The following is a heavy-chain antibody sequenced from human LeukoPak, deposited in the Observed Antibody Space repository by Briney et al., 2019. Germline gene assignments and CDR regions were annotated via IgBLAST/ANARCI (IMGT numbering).Heavy chain of an antibody. CDR3: ARDFEAHDLRPIGY. D-gene: IGHD3-3*01. V-gene: IGHV3-30*01. CDR1: GFTFSSYA. CDR2: ISYGGDNK. J-gene: IGHJ4*02. Sequence: GGSLRLSCAASGFTFSSYAMYWVRQAPGKGLEWVAVISYGGDNKYYADSVKGRFTISRDNSKNTLYLQMNSLRAEDTAVYYCARDFEAHDLRPIGYWGQGTLVTVSS.